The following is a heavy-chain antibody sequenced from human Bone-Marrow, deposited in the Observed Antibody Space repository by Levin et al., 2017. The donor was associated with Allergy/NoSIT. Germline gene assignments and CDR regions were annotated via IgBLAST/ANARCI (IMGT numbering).Heavy chain of an antibody. CDR3: ARGRNLRVYYDFWSGYSKNWDY. V-gene: IGHV1-8*01. J-gene: IGHJ4*02. CDR2: MNPNSGNT. Sequence: ASVKVSCKASGYTFTSYDINWVRQATGQGLEWMGWMNPNSGNTGYAQKFQGRVTMTRNTSISTAYMELSSLRSEDTAVYYCARGRNLRVYYDFWSGYSKNWDYWGQGTLVTVSS. CDR1: GYTFTSYD. D-gene: IGHD3-3*01.